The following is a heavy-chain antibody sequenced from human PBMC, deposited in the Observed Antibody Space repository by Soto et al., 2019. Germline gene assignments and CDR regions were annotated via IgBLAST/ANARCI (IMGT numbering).Heavy chain of an antibody. V-gene: IGHV4-4*02. Sequence: QVQLQESGPGLVKPSGTLSLTCAVSGDSIRSRNWWTWVRQPPGKGLEWIGEIYHSGTSNYNPSLKSRVTISVDQSKNQFSLNLTSVTAADTAVYYCAIRNYDTNGHGHTNAFNVWGQGTMVTVSS. CDR3: AIRNYDTNGHGHTNAFNV. D-gene: IGHD3-22*01. J-gene: IGHJ3*01. CDR1: GDSIRSRNW. CDR2: IYHSGTS.